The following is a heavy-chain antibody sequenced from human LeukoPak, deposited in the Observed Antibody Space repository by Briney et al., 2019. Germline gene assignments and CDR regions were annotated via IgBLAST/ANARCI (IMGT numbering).Heavy chain of an antibody. CDR2: IYHSGST. CDR3: ARSPHILTGENFDY. CDR1: GYSISSGYY. V-gene: IGHV4-38-2*02. J-gene: IGHJ4*02. D-gene: IGHD3-9*01. Sequence: SETLSLTCTVSGYSISSGYYWGWIRQPPGKGLEWIGSIYHSGSTYYNPSLKSRVTISVDTSKNQFSLKLSSVTAADTAVYYCARSPHILTGENFDYWGQGTLVTVSS.